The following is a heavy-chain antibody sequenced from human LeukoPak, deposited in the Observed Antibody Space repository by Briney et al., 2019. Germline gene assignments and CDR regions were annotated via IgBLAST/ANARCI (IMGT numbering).Heavy chain of an antibody. D-gene: IGHD6-13*01. J-gene: IGHJ4*02. V-gene: IGHV4-39*01. CDR2: ISYSGST. CDR1: GGSINSSSYY. Sequence: SETLCLTCTVSGGSINSSSYYWGWIRQPPGKGLEWIGSISYSGSTYYNPSLKSRVTISVDTSRNQFSLNLSSVTAADTAVYYCARRRQQLVVDYWGQGTLVTVSS. CDR3: ARRRQQLVVDY.